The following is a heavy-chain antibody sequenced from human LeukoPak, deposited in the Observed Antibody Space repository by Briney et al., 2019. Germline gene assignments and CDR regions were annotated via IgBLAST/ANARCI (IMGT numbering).Heavy chain of an antibody. Sequence: GASVKVSCKASGYTFTSYGISWVRQAPGQGLEWMGWISAYNGNTNYAQKLQGRVTMTTDTSTSTAYMELRSLRSDDTAVYYCARDTGPGYSSSQPWEKLDGGLWFDPWGQGTLVTVSS. CDR2: ISAYNGNT. D-gene: IGHD6-13*01. J-gene: IGHJ5*02. CDR3: ARDTGPGYSSSQPWEKLDGGLWFDP. V-gene: IGHV1-18*01. CDR1: GYTFTSYG.